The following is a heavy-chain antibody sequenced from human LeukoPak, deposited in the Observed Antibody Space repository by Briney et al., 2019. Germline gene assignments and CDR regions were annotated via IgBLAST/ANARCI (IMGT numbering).Heavy chain of an antibody. CDR2: IYYSGST. Sequence: PSGTLSLTCTVSGGSISSGGYYWSWIRQHPGKGLEWIGYIYYSGSTYYNPSLKSRVTISVDTSKNQFSLKLSSVTAADTAVYYCARGGYSGDYYYYYYGMDVWGQGTTVTVSS. CDR3: ARGGYSGDYYYYYYGMDV. CDR1: GGSISSGGYY. V-gene: IGHV4-31*03. D-gene: IGHD5-12*01. J-gene: IGHJ6*02.